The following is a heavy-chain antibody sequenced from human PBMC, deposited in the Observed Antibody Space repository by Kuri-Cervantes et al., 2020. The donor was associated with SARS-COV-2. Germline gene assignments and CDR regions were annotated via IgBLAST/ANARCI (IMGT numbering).Heavy chain of an antibody. D-gene: IGHD2-21*01. Sequence: GGSLRLSCAASGFTFSSYSMNWVRQAPGKGLEWVAVISYDGSNKYYADSVKGRFTISRDNSKNTLYLQMNSLRAEDTAVYYCARDNLWLDYYYMDVWGKGTTVTVSS. V-gene: IGHV3-30*03. CDR3: ARDNLWLDYYYMDV. CDR1: GFTFSSYS. CDR2: ISYDGSNK. J-gene: IGHJ6*03.